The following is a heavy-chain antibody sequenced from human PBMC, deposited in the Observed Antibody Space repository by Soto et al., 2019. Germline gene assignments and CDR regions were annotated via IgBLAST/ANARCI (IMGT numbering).Heavy chain of an antibody. CDR2: IYPGDSDT. Sequence: GESLKISCKGSGYSFTSYWIGWVRQMPGKGLEWMGIIYPGDSDTRYSPSFQGQVTISADKSISTAYLQWSSLKASDTAMYYCASLYCSGGRSSAFDIWGQGTMVTVSS. CDR3: ASLYCSGGRSSAFDI. V-gene: IGHV5-51*01. J-gene: IGHJ3*02. D-gene: IGHD2-15*01. CDR1: GYSFTSYW.